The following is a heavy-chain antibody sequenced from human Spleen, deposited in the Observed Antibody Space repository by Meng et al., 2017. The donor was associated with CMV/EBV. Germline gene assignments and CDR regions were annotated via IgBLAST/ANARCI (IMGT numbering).Heavy chain of an antibody. V-gene: IGHV3-48*03. CDR2: ISSSGTKM. Sequence: GGSLTLSCAASGFTFRNYEMNWVRQAPGKGLEWISYISSSGTKMYYAGSVQGRFTISRDNAKNSLYLEMNSLRAEDTAVYYCARLPDYFDSSGFDYWGQGTLVTVSS. CDR1: GFTFRNYE. J-gene: IGHJ4*02. D-gene: IGHD3-22*01. CDR3: ARLPDYFDSSGFDY.